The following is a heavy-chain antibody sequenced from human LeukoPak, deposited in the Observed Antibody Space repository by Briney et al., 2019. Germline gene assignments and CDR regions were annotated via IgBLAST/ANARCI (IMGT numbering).Heavy chain of an antibody. V-gene: IGHV1-2*02. CDR1: GYTFTGYY. CDR3: ARKKQGLGFPDY. J-gene: IGHJ4*02. CDR2: INPNSGGT. Sequence: ASVKVSCKSSGYTFTGYYMHWVRQASGQGLEWMGWINPNSGGTNYAQKFQGRVTMNRDTSISTAYMELSRLRSDDTAVYYCARKKQGLGFPDYWGQGTLVTVSS. D-gene: IGHD1/OR15-1a*01.